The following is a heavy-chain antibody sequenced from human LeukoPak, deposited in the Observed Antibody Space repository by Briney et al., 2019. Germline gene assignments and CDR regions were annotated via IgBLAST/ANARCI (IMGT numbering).Heavy chain of an antibody. CDR3: ARAHSHKSVSWSGYFTYYYYMDV. CDR1: GGSISSGGYS. D-gene: IGHD3-3*01. CDR2: IYYSGST. J-gene: IGHJ6*03. V-gene: IGHV4-30-4*07. Sequence: SETLSLTCAVSGGSISSGGYSWSWIRQPPGKGLEWIGYIYYSGSTYYNPSLKSRVTISVDTSKNQFSLKLSSVTAADTAVYYCARAHSHKSVSWSGYFTYYYYMDVWGKGTTVTVSS.